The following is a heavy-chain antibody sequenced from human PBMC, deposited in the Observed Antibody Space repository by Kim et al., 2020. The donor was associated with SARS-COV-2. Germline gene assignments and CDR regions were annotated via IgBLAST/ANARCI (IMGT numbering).Heavy chain of an antibody. D-gene: IGHD6-6*01. CDR3: ATVAAPTDY. V-gene: IGHV1-24*01. Sequence: GETIYAQKFQGRVTMTEDTTTDTAYMEMSRLRSEDTAVYYCATVAAPTDYWGQGTLVTVSS. CDR2: GET. J-gene: IGHJ4*02.